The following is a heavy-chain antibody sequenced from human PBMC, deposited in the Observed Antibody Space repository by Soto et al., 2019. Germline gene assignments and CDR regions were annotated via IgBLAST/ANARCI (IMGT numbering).Heavy chain of an antibody. J-gene: IGHJ5*02. V-gene: IGHV4-59*01. D-gene: IGHD6-19*01. CDR3: ARDMHAGCTHYFDP. Sequence: PSETLSLTCIVSGGSLTSSHWSCIRQFPGKGLEWIAYTPYTGNTNYNPSLKSRGTISMNTSKNQLYLKLPSMTAADTAVYYWARDMHAGCTHYFDPWGQGTLVTVSS. CDR1: GGSLTSSH. CDR2: TPYTGNT.